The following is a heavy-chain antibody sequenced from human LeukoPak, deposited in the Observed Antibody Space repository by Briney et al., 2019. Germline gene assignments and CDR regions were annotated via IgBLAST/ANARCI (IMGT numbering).Heavy chain of an antibody. CDR2: ISSSSSYI. V-gene: IGHV3-21*01. CDR3: ARESCSSTSCSVDY. J-gene: IGHJ4*02. CDR1: GFTFSSYS. Sequence: PGRSLRLSCAASGFTFSSYSMNWVRQAPGKGLEWVSSISSSSSYIYYADSVKGRFTISRDNAKNSLYLQMNSLRAEDTAVYYCARESCSSTSCSVDYWGQGTLVTVSS. D-gene: IGHD2-2*01.